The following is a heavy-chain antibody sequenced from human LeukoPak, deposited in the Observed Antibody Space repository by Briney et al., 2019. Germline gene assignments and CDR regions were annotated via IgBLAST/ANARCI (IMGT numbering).Heavy chain of an antibody. CDR2: ISYDGSNK. CDR3: AKDRYYYDSSGYLFDY. V-gene: IGHV3-30*18. CDR1: GFTFSSYG. J-gene: IGHJ4*02. Sequence: GGSLRLSCAASGFTFSSYGMHWVRQAPGKGLEGVAVISYDGSNKYYADSMKGRFTISRDNSKNTLYLQMNSLRAEDTAVYYCAKDRYYYDSSGYLFDYWGQGTLVTVSS. D-gene: IGHD3-22*01.